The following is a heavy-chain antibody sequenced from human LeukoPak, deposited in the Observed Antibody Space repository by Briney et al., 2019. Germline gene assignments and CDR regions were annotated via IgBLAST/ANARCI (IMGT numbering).Heavy chain of an antibody. CDR1: GGTFSSNV. CDR3: ARAGGSSWYVSLYY. CDR2: IVPIIGTP. J-gene: IGHJ4*02. V-gene: IGHV1-69*04. D-gene: IGHD6-13*01. Sequence: SVKVSCKASGGTFSSNVISWVRQAPGQGLEWMGRIVPIIGTPDYAQKFQGRVTITADKSTNTAYMELTSLKSDDTAVYYCARAGGSSWYVSLYYWGQGTLVTVSS.